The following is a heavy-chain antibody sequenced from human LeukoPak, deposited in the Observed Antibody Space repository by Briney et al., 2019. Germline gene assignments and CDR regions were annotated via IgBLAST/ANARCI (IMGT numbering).Heavy chain of an antibody. Sequence: SETLSLTCAVYGGSFSGYYWSWIRQPPGKGLEWIGEINHSGSTNYNPSLKSRVTISVDTSKNQFSLKLSSVTAADTAVYYCARSHRNVLRFLEWFSHGMDVWGQGTTVTVS. J-gene: IGHJ6*02. CDR2: INHSGST. V-gene: IGHV4-34*01. CDR3: ARSHRNVLRFLEWFSHGMDV. CDR1: GGSFSGYY. D-gene: IGHD3-3*01.